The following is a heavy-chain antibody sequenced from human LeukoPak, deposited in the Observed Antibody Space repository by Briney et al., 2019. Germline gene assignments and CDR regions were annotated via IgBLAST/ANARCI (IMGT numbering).Heavy chain of an antibody. CDR2: ISDRADKI. CDR1: GFTFSSYA. V-gene: IGHV3-23*01. J-gene: IGHJ5*02. D-gene: IGHD6-19*01. CDR3: VKCDISRWYPLNR. Sequence: PGGSLRLSCAPSGFTFSSYAMSWVRQAPGKGLEWVSSISDRADKIYYADDVKGRFTVSRDNSKNALYLQMNSLRAEDTAIYYCVKCDISRWYPLNRWGQGTLVTVSS.